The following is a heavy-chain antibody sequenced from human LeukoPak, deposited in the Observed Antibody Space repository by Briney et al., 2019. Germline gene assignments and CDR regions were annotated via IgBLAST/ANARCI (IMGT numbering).Heavy chain of an antibody. J-gene: IGHJ4*02. D-gene: IGHD5-12*01. CDR3: ARRIIVATIGNYFDY. CDR2: IYPGDSDT. CDR1: GYSFTSYW. Sequence: GESLKISCKGSGYSFTSYWIGWVRQMPGKGLEWMGIIYPGDSDTRYSPSFQGQVTISADKSIGTAYLQWSSLKASDTAMYYCARRIIVATIGNYFDYWGQGTLVTVSS. V-gene: IGHV5-51*01.